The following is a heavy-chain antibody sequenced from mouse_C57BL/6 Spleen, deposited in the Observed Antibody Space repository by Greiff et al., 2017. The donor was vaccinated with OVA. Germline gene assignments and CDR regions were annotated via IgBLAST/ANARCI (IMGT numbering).Heavy chain of an antibody. CDR3: GLRTFAD. J-gene: IGHJ3*01. V-gene: IGHV1-69*01. Sequence: VKLQQPGAELVMPGASVKLSCKASGYTFTSYWMHWVKQRPGQGLEWIGEIDPSDSYTNYNQKFKVKSTLTVDKSSSTAYMQISSLTSEDSAVFYCGLRTFADWGQGTLVTVSA. CDR1: GYTFTSYW. D-gene: IGHD1-1*01. CDR2: IDPSDSYT.